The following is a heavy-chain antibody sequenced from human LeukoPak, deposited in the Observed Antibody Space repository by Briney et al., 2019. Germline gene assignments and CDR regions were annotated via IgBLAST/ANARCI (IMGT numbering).Heavy chain of an antibody. CDR1: GFTFSNAW. Sequence: GGSLRLSCAASGFTFSNAWMSWVRQAPGKGLESVGRIKSKTAGGTTDYAAPVKGRFTISRDDSKNTLYLQMNSLKTEDTAVYYCTTGFDYYGSGSYYFRDYWGQGTLVTVSS. CDR3: TTGFDYYGSGSYYFRDY. D-gene: IGHD3-10*01. V-gene: IGHV3-15*01. J-gene: IGHJ4*02. CDR2: IKSKTAGGTT.